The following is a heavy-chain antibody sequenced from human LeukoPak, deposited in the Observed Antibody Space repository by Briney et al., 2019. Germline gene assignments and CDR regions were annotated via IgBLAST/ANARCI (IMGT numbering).Heavy chain of an antibody. J-gene: IGHJ5*02. CDR1: DGSISSHY. V-gene: IGHV4-59*11. Sequence: SETLSLSCNVSDGSISSHYWSWIRQPPGKGLEWIGYIDHTGSTDCSPSLKSRVTMSVDTSKNQVSLKLSYVTAADTAVYFCARQSLVDYSDSRGPFRWFDIWGRGTLVTVS. D-gene: IGHD3-16*01. CDR2: IDHTGST. CDR3: ARQSLVDYSDSRGPFRWFDI.